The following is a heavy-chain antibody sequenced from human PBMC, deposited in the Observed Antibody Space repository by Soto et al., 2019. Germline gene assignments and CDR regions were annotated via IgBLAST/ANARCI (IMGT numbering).Heavy chain of an antibody. Sequence: PGGSLRLSCAASGFIFSSYGMSWVRRAPGKGLERVSAITGSGGSTYYADSVKGRFTISRDNSKDTLYLQMNSLRVEDTAVYYCGGQTAAAGTAYWGQGTLVTVSS. D-gene: IGHD6-13*01. CDR2: ITGSGGST. V-gene: IGHV3-23*01. CDR1: GFIFSSYG. J-gene: IGHJ4*02. CDR3: GGQTAAAGTAY.